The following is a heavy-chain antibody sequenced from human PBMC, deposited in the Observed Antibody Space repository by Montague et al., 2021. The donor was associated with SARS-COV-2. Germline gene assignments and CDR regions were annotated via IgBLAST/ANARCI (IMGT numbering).Heavy chain of an antibody. CDR1: GGPVNSGSDY. D-gene: IGHD2/OR15-2a*01. V-gene: IGHV4-61*01. CDR2: IFYTGDT. CDR3: ARETFYRFGRGGDL. Sequence: SETLSLTCSVSGGPVNSGSDYWTWIRQPPGKGLEWIGYIFYTGDTKYNPSLKRRVRISLETSKNQFSLELTSVTAADTAVYFCARETFYRFGRGGDLWGRGTLVTVSS. J-gene: IGHJ2*01.